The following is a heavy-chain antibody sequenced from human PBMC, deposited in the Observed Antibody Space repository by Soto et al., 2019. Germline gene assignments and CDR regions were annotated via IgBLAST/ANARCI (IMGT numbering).Heavy chain of an antibody. V-gene: IGHV3-15*07. D-gene: IGHD3-22*01. CDR3: TTGLYYYDSSGYYFNPYYYGMDV. J-gene: IGHJ6*02. Sequence: VGSLRLSCAASGFTFSNAWMNWVRQAPGKGLEWVGRIKSKTDGGTTDYAAPVKGRFTISRDDSKNTLYLQMNSLKTEDTAVYYCTTGLYYYDSSGYYFNPYYYGMDVWGQGTTVTVSS. CDR2: IKSKTDGGTT. CDR1: GFTFSNAW.